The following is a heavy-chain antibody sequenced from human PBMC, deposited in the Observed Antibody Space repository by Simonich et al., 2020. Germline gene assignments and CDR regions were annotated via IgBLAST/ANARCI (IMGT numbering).Heavy chain of an antibody. D-gene: IGHD2-15*01. CDR2: SSAYNGKQ. CDR3: ARASRGTWWYYYFDY. J-gene: IGHJ4*02. CDR1: GYTFTSYG. V-gene: IGHV1-18*01. Sequence: QVQLVQSGAEVKKPGASVKVSCKASGYTFTSYGISWVGQAPGQGLGGMGWSSAYNGKQNYAQRLQGRVTMTTDTSTSTAYMELRSLRSDDTAVYYCARASRGTWWYYYFDYWGQGTLVTVSS.